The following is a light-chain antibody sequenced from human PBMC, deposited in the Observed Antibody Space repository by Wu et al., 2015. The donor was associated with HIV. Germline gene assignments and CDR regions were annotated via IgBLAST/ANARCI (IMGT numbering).Light chain of an antibody. J-gene: IGKJ4*01. Sequence: AIQLTQSPSSLSASIGDSVIITCRASQGIGSALAWYQQRPGKTPQLLIFDASYLESGVPSRFSGSGSGTDFTLTISGLQPEDVATYYCHQSKSYPXTFGGGTKV. CDR2: DAS. CDR3: HQSKSYPXT. V-gene: IGKV1-13*02. CDR1: QGIGSA.